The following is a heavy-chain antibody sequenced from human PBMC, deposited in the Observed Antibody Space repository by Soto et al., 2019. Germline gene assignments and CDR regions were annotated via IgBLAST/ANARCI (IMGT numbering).Heavy chain of an antibody. CDR2: IGTAGDT. V-gene: IGHV3-13*01. D-gene: IGHD2-15*01. J-gene: IGHJ3*02. Sequence: GGSLRLSCAASGFTFSSYDMHWVRQATGKGLEWVSAIGTAGDTYYPGSVKGRFTISRENAKNSLYLQMNSLRAGDTAVYYCARGLPNPDHCSGGSCYPTGRAFDIWGQGTMVTVSS. CDR3: ARGLPNPDHCSGGSCYPTGRAFDI. CDR1: GFTFSSYD.